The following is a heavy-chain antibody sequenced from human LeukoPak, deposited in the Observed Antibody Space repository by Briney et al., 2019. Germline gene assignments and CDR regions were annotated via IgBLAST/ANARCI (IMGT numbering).Heavy chain of an antibody. V-gene: IGHV3-30*18. Sequence: GKSLRLSCAASGFTFSSYGMHWVRQAPGKGLEWVAVISYDGSNKYYADSVKGRFTISRDNSKNTLYLQMNSLRAEDTAVYYCAKDQFYDSSGYYSRFFDYWGQGTLVTVSS. CDR3: AKDQFYDSSGYYSRFFDY. J-gene: IGHJ4*02. CDR1: GFTFSSYG. CDR2: ISYDGSNK. D-gene: IGHD3-22*01.